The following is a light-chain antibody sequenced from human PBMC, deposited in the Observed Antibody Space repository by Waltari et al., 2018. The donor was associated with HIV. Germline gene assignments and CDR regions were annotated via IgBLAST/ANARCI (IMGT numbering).Light chain of an antibody. CDR3: QXXGXSRRT. J-gene: IGKJ1*01. Sequence: PGQGATLSCRASQSVSSNYLAWYQQKPGQAPRLLIYGASSRATGIPDRFTGRGSGTDFTLSITRLDPEDFAVYYCQXXGXSRRTXXPGTKVEI. CDR2: GAS. CDR1: QSVSSNY. V-gene: IGKV3-20*01.